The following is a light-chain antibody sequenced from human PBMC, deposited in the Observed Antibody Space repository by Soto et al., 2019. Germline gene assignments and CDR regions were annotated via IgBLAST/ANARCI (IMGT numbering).Light chain of an antibody. CDR1: QSVNSNY. CDR2: GAS. J-gene: IGKJ1*01. Sequence: EIVLTQSPATLSLSPGERATLSCRASQSVNSNYLAWYQQTPGQAPSLLMYGASSTATGIPDRFSGSCSGTYFTLTISRLAPEDFAEYYCQHYDKSPLTFGQGTKVEIK. CDR3: QHYDKSPLT. V-gene: IGKV3-20*01.